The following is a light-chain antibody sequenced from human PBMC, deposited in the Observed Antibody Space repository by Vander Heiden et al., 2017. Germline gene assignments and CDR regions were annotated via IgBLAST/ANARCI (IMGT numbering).Light chain of an antibody. CDR1: QNISSSN. CDR2: GAS. J-gene: IGKJ3*01. CDR3: HQYGSSPPVT. V-gene: IGKV3-20*01. Sequence: ENVLTQSPGTLSLSPGERATLSCRASQNISSSNLAWYQQKPGQAPRLLIFGASNRATGIPDRFSGSGSGTDFTLIITSLEPEDFAVYYCHQYGSSPPVTFGPGTKVDI.